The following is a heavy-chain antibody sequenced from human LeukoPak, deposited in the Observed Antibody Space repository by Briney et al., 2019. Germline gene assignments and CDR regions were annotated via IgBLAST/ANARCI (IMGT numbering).Heavy chain of an antibody. CDR2: VFYSGSA. V-gene: IGHV4-59*01. CDR3: ARFYGSGTYWTYYFDY. CDR1: GGSIRPYY. J-gene: IGHJ4*02. D-gene: IGHD3-10*01. Sequence: SETLSLTCTLSGGSIRPYYWSWIRQPPGKGLEWIGYVFYSGSANYNPSLKSRVTISVDTSKNQFSLKLSSVTAADTAVYFCARFYGSGTYWTYYFDYWGQGTLVTVSS.